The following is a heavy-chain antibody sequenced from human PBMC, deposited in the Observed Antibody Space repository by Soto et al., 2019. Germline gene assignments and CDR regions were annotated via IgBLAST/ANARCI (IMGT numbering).Heavy chain of an antibody. Sequence: GGSLRLSCAASGFTFSSYAMSWVRQAPGKGLEWVSAISGSGGSTYYADSVKGRFTISRDNSKNTLYRQMNSLRAEDTAVYYCAKEPQKWLLRENDYWGQGTLVTVSS. V-gene: IGHV3-23*01. CDR1: GFTFSSYA. CDR2: ISGSGGST. CDR3: AKEPQKWLLRENDY. D-gene: IGHD3-22*01. J-gene: IGHJ4*02.